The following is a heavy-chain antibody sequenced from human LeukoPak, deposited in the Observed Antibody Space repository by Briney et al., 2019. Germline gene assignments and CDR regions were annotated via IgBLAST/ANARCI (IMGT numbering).Heavy chain of an antibody. J-gene: IGHJ4*02. Sequence: GGSLRLSCAASGFTFSSYWMSWVRQAPGKGLEWVANIKQDGSEKYYVDSVKGRFTISRDNAKNSLYLQMNSLRAEDTAVYYCARDRYFAEIIAAAGLFDYWGQGTLVTVSS. D-gene: IGHD6-13*01. CDR3: ARDRYFAEIIAAAGLFDY. CDR1: GFTFSSYW. CDR2: IKQDGSEK. V-gene: IGHV3-7*01.